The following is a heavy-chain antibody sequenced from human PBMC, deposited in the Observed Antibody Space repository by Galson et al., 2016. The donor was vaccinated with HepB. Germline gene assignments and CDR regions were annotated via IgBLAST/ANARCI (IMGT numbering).Heavy chain of an antibody. V-gene: IGHV4-39*07. Sequence: SETLSLTCSVSGASVSSNSFYWAWIRQPPGKGLEWIGSIYYSGSANYIPSLKSRVTIPVDKPKNQFSLRLSSVTAADTAVYYCARRASRDVFEPVAVGDRYFDLWGRGTLVTVSS. D-gene: IGHD3-16*01. CDR1: GASVSSNSFY. CDR2: IYYSGSA. CDR3: ARRASRDVFEPVAVGDRYFDL. J-gene: IGHJ2*01.